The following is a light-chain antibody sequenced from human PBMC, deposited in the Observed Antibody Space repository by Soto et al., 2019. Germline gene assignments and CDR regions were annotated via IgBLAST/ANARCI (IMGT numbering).Light chain of an antibody. V-gene: IGKV3D-20*02. CDR3: QHYYSSPLT. J-gene: IGKJ4*01. CDR1: ESVVSRY. Sequence: EFVLTQSPATLSVSPGEVASLYCRATESVVSRYLAWYQLKPGQAPRLLIYDASSRATGIPDRFSGSGSGTDFTLTIRSLQAEDVAVYYCQHYYSSPLTFGGGTKV. CDR2: DAS.